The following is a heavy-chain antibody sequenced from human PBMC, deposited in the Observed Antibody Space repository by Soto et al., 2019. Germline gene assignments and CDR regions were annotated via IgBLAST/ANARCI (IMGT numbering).Heavy chain of an antibody. D-gene: IGHD1-26*01. CDR3: VRAGGVGATWSWFNP. V-gene: IGHV3-13*01. CDR1: GFTFSSYD. J-gene: IGHJ5*02. Sequence: EVQLVESGGGFVQPGGSLRLSCAASGFTFSSYDMHWVRQVIGKGLEWVAAVGPAGDTHYADSVKGRFIISRENVKNSMFLKMNSLRADDTAVYYCVRAGGVGATWSWFNPWGQGSLVTVSS. CDR2: VGPAGDT.